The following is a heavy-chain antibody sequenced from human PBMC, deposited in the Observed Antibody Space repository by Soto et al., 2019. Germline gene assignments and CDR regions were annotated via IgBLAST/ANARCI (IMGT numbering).Heavy chain of an antibody. Sequence: QVQLQESGPGLVKSSETLSLTCTVSGGSISSYYWSWIRQPPGKGLEWIGYIYYSGSTNYNPSLKSRVTISVDTSTNQFSLKLSSVTAADTAVYYCARHSPYCGGDCYSYDYWGQGTLVTVSS. CDR1: GGSISSYY. CDR3: ARHSPYCGGDCYSYDY. V-gene: IGHV4-59*08. D-gene: IGHD2-21*02. J-gene: IGHJ4*02. CDR2: IYYSGST.